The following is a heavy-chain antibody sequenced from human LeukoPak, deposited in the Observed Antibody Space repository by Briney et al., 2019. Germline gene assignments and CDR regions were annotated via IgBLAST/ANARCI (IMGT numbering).Heavy chain of an antibody. CDR1: GFTVSSNY. CDR3: ARSQSGSYFYDFDY. V-gene: IGHV3-53*04. D-gene: IGHD1-26*01. J-gene: IGHJ4*02. Sequence: GGSLRLSCAASGFTVSSNYMSWVRQAPGKGLEWVSVIYSGGSTYYADSVKGRFTISRHNSKNTLYLQMNSLGAEDTAVYYCARSQSGSYFYDFDYWGQGTLVTVSS. CDR2: IYSGGST.